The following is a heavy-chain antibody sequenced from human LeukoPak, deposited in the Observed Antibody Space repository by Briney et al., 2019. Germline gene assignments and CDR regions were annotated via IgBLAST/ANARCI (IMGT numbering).Heavy chain of an antibody. D-gene: IGHD6-13*01. CDR3: ARVRQQLVRGFDY. CDR2: IKQDGSEK. V-gene: IGHV3-7*01. J-gene: IGHJ4*02. CDR1: GFTFSSYW. Sequence: GGSLRLSCAASGFTFSSYWMSWVRQAPGKGLEWVANIKQDGSEKYYVDSVKGRFTISRDNAKNSLYLQMNSLRAEDTAVYYCARVRQQLVRGFDYWGQGTLVTVSS.